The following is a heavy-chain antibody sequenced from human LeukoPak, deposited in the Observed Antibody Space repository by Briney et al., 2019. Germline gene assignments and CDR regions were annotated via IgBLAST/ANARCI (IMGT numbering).Heavy chain of an antibody. D-gene: IGHD5-12*01. Sequence: SETLSLTCTVSGGSISSSSYYWGWIRQPPGKGLEWIGSIYHSGSTNYNPSLKSRVTISVDKSKNQFSLKLSSVTAADTAVYYCARCRGYDPSGMDVWGQGTTVTVSS. V-gene: IGHV4-39*07. J-gene: IGHJ6*02. CDR1: GGSISSSSYY. CDR2: IYHSGST. CDR3: ARCRGYDPSGMDV.